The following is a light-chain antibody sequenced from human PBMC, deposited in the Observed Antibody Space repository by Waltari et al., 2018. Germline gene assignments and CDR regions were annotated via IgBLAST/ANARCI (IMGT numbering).Light chain of an antibody. CDR1: SNDVGGYNS. CDR2: DVS. V-gene: IGLV2-14*01. Sequence: QSALTQPASVSGSPGQSVTIFCAGTSNDVGGYNSVSWYHEHPGQAPRVIIYDVSDRPSGVSDRFSGSKSGNTASLTISGLQAEEEADYYCSSKSSNDVVLFGGGTKLTVL. J-gene: IGLJ2*01. CDR3: SSKSSNDVVL.